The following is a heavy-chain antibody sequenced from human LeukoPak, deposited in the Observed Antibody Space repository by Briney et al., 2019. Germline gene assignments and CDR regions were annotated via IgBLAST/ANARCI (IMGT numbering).Heavy chain of an antibody. Sequence: GGSLRLSCAASGFTFSSYWMSWVRQAPGKGLEWVSGVSGSGGSTYYADSVKGRFTISRDNSKNTLHLQMNSLRVEDTAVYYCAKEPMSSWTGLDMDVWGKGTTVTVSS. J-gene: IGHJ6*03. V-gene: IGHV3-23*01. CDR2: VSGSGGST. D-gene: IGHD6-13*01. CDR1: GFTFSSYW. CDR3: AKEPMSSWTGLDMDV.